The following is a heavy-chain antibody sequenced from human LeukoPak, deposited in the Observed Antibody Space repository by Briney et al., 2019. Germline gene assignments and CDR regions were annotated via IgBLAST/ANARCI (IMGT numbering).Heavy chain of an antibody. Sequence: PGGSLRLSCAGSGFILSSYAMSWVRQAPGKGLEWVSAISGSGTSTYYADSVQGRFTISRDNSNNTLYLQMNSLRAEDTAVYYCTKVQDHDFSYYFDYWGQGTLVTVSS. D-gene: IGHD3-3*01. CDR3: TKVQDHDFSYYFDY. V-gene: IGHV3-23*01. CDR1: GFILSSYA. J-gene: IGHJ4*02. CDR2: ISGSGTST.